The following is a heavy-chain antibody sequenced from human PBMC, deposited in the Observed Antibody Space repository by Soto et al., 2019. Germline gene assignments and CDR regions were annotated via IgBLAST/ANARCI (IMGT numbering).Heavy chain of an antibody. J-gene: IGHJ4*02. CDR1: GGSISSYY. V-gene: IGHV4-59*08. Sequence: QVQLQESGPGLVKPSETLSLTCTVSGGSISSYYWSWIRQPPGKGLEWIGYIYYSGSTNYNPSLKSRVTIPVDTSKNQFSLKLNSMTAVDTAVYYCARHNYGSGSTYFDYWGQGTLVTVSS. CDR2: IYYSGST. D-gene: IGHD3-10*01. CDR3: ARHNYGSGSTYFDY.